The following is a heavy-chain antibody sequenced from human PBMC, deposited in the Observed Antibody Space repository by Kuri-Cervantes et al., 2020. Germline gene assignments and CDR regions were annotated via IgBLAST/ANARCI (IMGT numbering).Heavy chain of an antibody. J-gene: IGHJ5*02. CDR3: ARLASGWQGWFDP. CDR1: GYSFTSYW. Sequence: KVSCRGSGYSFTSYWIGWVRQMPGKGLEWMGIIYPGDSDTRYSPSFQGQVTISADKSISTAYLQWSSLKASDTAMYYCARLASGWQGWFDPWGQGTLVTVSS. CDR2: IYPGDSDT. D-gene: IGHD2-15*01. V-gene: IGHV5-51*01.